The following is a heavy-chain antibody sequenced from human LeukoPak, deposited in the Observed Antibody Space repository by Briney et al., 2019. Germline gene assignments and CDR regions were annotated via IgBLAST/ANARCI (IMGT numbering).Heavy chain of an antibody. CDR2: ISAYNGNT. Sequence: ASVKVSCKASGYTFTSYGISWVRQAPGQGLEWMGWISAYNGNTNYAQKLQGRVTMTTDTSTSTAYMELRSLRSDDTAVYYCVRDREYYYDSPRYNWFDPWGQGTLVTVSS. CDR1: GYTFTSYG. CDR3: VRDREYYYDSPRYNWFDP. V-gene: IGHV1-18*01. D-gene: IGHD3-22*01. J-gene: IGHJ5*02.